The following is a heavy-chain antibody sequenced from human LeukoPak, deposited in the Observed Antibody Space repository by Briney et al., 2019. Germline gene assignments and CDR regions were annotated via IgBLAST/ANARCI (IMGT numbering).Heavy chain of an antibody. J-gene: IGHJ3*02. CDR3: ASGNDI. Sequence: VASVNVSCKASGGTLFSYAISWVRQAPGQGLEWMGGIIPIFGTANYAQKFQGRVTITTDESTSTAYMELSSLRSEDTAVYYCASGNDIWGQGTMVTVSS. CDR1: GGTLFSYA. CDR2: IIPIFGTA. V-gene: IGHV1-69*05. D-gene: IGHD1-14*01.